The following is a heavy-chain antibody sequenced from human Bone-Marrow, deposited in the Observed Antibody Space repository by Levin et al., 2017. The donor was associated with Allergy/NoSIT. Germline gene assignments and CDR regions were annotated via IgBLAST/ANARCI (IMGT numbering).Heavy chain of an antibody. CDR3: AKVALTTVFGEINS. V-gene: IGHV3-43*01. CDR1: GFTFDDYT. D-gene: IGHD4-11*01. J-gene: IGHJ4*02. CDR2: ISWDGGTT. Sequence: GESLKISCAASGFTFDDYTMYWVRQGPGKGLEWVSLISWDGGTTYYADSVKGRFTISRDNSKSSLYLQMNSLRIEDTALYYCAKVALTTVFGEINSWGQGTMVTVSS.